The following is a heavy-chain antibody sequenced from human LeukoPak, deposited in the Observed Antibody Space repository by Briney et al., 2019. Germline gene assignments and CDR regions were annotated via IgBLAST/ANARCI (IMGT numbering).Heavy chain of an antibody. CDR3: ATWLYYYDSSGYYNY. CDR2: ITPIFGTA. Sequence: SVKVSCKASGGTFSSYAISWVRQAPGQGLEWMGGITPIFGTANYAQKFQGRVTITADESTSTAYMELSSLRSEDTAVYYCATWLYYYDSSGYYNYWGQGTLVTVSS. CDR1: GGTFSSYA. V-gene: IGHV1-69*13. D-gene: IGHD3-22*01. J-gene: IGHJ4*02.